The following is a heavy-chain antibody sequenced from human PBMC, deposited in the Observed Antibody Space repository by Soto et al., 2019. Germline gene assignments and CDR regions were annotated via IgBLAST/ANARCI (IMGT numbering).Heavy chain of an antibody. Sequence: PSETLSLTCTVSGGSISSGGYYWSWIRQHPGKGLEWIGYIYHSGSTYYNPSLKSRVTISVDRSKNQFSLKLSSVTAADTAVYYCARRYGGNFDYWGQGTLVTVSS. CDR2: IYHSGST. D-gene: IGHD1-26*01. V-gene: IGHV4-30-2*02. CDR3: ARRYGGNFDY. CDR1: GGSISSGGYY. J-gene: IGHJ4*02.